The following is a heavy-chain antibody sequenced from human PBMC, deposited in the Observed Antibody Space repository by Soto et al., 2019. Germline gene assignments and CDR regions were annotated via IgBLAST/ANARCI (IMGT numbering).Heavy chain of an antibody. J-gene: IGHJ6*02. D-gene: IGHD3-3*01. V-gene: IGHV4-59*01. CDR1: GGSISSYY. Sequence: QVQLQESGPGLVKPSETLSLTCTVSGGSISSYYWSWIRQPPGKGLEWIGYIYYSGSTNYNPSLMSPVTISVDTSKNQFSLKLRSVTAADTAVYYCAREGHPSNPHYDFWSGYYTGYGDGMDVWGQGTTVTVSS. CDR3: AREGHPSNPHYDFWSGYYTGYGDGMDV. CDR2: IYYSGST.